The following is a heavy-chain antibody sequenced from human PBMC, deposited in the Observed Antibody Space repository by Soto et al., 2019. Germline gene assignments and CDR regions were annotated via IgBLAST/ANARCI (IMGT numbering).Heavy chain of an antibody. CDR3: EKDGPISNIVATIGTFFDY. J-gene: IGHJ4*02. CDR2: ISYDGSNK. D-gene: IGHD5-12*01. V-gene: IGHV3-30*18. CDR1: GFTFSSYG. Sequence: QVQLVESGGGVVQPGRSLRLSCAASGFTFSSYGMHWVRQAPGKGLEWVAVISYDGSNKYYADSVKGRFTISRDNSKNTLYLHMNSLRAEDTAVYYCEKDGPISNIVATIGTFFDYWGQGTLVTVS.